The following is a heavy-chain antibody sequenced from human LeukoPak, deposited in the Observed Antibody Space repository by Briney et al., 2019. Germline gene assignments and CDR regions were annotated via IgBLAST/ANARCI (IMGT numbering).Heavy chain of an antibody. CDR2: IYYSETT. J-gene: IGHJ4*02. CDR1: GGSISGYY. Sequence: SETLSLTCTVSGGSISGYYWSWIRQSPGKGLEWIGNIYYSETTNYNPSLKSRVTISVDTAKNQFSLKLTSVTAADTAVYYCARSQDSSGYSPFDCWGQGTLVTVSS. CDR3: ARSQDSSGYSPFDC. V-gene: IGHV4-59*01. D-gene: IGHD3-22*01.